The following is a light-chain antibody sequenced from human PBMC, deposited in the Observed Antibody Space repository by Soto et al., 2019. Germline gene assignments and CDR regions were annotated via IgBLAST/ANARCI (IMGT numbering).Light chain of an antibody. CDR3: QQRYSTPPIT. Sequence: DIQMTQSPSSLSASVGDRVTITCRASQSISSYLNWYQQKPGKAPKLLIYAASSLQSGVPSRFSGSGSGTDFTLTISSLQPEEFATYYCQQRYSTPPITFGQGPRLETK. V-gene: IGKV1-39*01. CDR2: AAS. J-gene: IGKJ5*01. CDR1: QSISSY.